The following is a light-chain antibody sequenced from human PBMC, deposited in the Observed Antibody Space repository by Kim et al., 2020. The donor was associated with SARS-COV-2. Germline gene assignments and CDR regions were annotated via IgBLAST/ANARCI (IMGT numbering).Light chain of an antibody. CDR1: SCGGSS. V-gene: IGLV3-21*02. Sequence: APGGTARVSCGESSCGGSSVHGYQQKPGQAPVLVVYDTSDRPSGIPERFSGSKSGNTATLTISRVETGDEADYYCQVWDGVTDHVVFGGGTQLTVL. CDR2: DTS. CDR3: QVWDGVTDHVV. J-gene: IGLJ2*01.